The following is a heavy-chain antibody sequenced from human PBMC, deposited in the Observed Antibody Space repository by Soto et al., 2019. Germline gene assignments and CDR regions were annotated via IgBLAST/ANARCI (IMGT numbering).Heavy chain of an antibody. CDR3: AKGPYAYCGGDCYSAFII. CDR1: GFTFSSYA. CDR2: ISGSGGST. J-gene: IGHJ4*02. V-gene: IGHV3-23*01. D-gene: IGHD2-21*02. Sequence: EVQLLESGGGLVQPGGSLRLSCAASGFTFSSYAMGWVRQPPGKGLEWVSAISGSGGSTYYADSVKGRFTIPRDNSKNTLYLQMNSLRAEDTAVYYCAKGPYAYCGGDCYSAFIIWGQGTLVTVSS.